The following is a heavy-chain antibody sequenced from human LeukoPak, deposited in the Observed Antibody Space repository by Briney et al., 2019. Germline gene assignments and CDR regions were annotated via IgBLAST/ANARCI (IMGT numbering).Heavy chain of an antibody. D-gene: IGHD2-2*01. CDR1: GYTFTSYG. V-gene: IGHV1-18*01. CDR3: ARHCSSTSCYPSYYYYYMDV. J-gene: IGHJ6*03. Sequence: GASVKVSCKASGYTFTSYGISWVRQAPGQGLEWMGWISAYNGNTNYAQKLQGRVTMTTDTSTSTAYMELRSLRSDDTAVYYCARHCSSTSCYPSYYYYYMDVWGKGTTVTVSS. CDR2: ISAYNGNT.